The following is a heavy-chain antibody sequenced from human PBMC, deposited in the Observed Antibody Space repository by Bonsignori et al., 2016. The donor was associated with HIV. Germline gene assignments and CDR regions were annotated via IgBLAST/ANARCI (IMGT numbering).Heavy chain of an antibody. Sequence: SVKVSCKASGGTFSSYAISWVRQAPGQGPEWMGGIIPILGIGNYAQKFQGRVTITADESTSTSYMELSSLRFEDTAVYYCAREQITNRYCSGGRCFIYYFDFWGQGTPVTVSS. CDR3: AREQITNRYCSGGRCFIYYFDF. V-gene: IGHV1-69*10. D-gene: IGHD2-15*01. J-gene: IGHJ4*02. CDR2: IIPILGIG. CDR1: GGTFSSYA.